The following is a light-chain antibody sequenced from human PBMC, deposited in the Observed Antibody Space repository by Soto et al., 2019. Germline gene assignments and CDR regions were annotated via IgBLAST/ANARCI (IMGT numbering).Light chain of an antibody. Sequence: QSVLTQPPSASGTPGQRVTISCSGISSNIGSNPVNWFQQLPGSAPKLLIYSPNQRPSAVPDRFSGSKSGASASLAISGLLYEDEAAYYCGAWDDSLNGYVFGTGTKLTVL. V-gene: IGLV1-44*01. CDR1: SSNIGSNP. CDR3: GAWDDSLNGYV. J-gene: IGLJ1*01. CDR2: SPN.